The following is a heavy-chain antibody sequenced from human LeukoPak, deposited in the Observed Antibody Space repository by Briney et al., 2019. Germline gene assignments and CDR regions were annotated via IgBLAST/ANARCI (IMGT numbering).Heavy chain of an antibody. J-gene: IGHJ3*01. CDR1: GGSISSYY. CDR2: VYYTGST. D-gene: IGHD6-13*01. V-gene: IGHV4-59*01. CDR3: ARISSSNWYNERGAFDV. Sequence: SETLSLTCTVSGGSISSYYWSWVRQPPGKGLEWIGFVYYTGSTDYSPSPKSRVTISVDTSKNQFSLKLRSVTAADTAVYYCARISSSNWYNERGAFDVWGQGTMVTVSS.